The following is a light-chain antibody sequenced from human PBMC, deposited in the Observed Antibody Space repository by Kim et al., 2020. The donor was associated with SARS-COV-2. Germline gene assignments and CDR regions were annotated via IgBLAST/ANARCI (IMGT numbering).Light chain of an antibody. CDR3: QQYHTYPRT. V-gene: IGKV1-6*01. J-gene: IGKJ1*01. CDR1: QGIRDD. CDR2: GAS. Sequence: AIQLTQSPSSLSASVGDKVIITCRPSQGIRDDLGWYQQKPGKAPKLLVYGASTLQSGVPSRFSGSGSGTDFTFTISSLQPEDFATYYCQQYHTYPRTFGQETKVDIK.